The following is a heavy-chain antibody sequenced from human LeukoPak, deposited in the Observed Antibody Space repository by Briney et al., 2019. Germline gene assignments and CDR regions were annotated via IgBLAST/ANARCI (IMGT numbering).Heavy chain of an antibody. D-gene: IGHD2-15*01. CDR1: GGSISSGGYY. CDR2: IYYSGST. J-gene: IGHJ4*02. Sequence: SQTLSLTCTVSGGSISSGGYYWSWIRQHPGKGLEWIGYIYYSGSTYYNPSLKSRVTISVDTSKNQFSLKLSSVTAADTAVYYCARGEVVVAAPSDWGQGTLVTVSS. CDR3: ARGEVVVAAPSD. V-gene: IGHV4-31*03.